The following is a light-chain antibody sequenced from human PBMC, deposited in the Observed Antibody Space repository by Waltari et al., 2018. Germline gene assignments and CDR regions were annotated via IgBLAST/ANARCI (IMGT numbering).Light chain of an antibody. V-gene: IGKV2D-29*01. CDR2: RVS. Sequence: IVMTQTPLSLSVTPGQSAAISCTSSQSLLKSDGATHLFWYLQKPGQTPQLLIYRVSNRVSGVPDKFSVRVSGTDFTLTISRLEPEDFAVYYCQQYGASRLTFGGGTKVEIK. J-gene: IGKJ4*01. CDR3: QQYGASRLT. CDR1: QSLLKSDGATH.